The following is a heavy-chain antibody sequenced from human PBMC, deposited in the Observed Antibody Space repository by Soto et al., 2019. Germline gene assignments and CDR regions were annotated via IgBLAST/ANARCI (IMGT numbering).Heavy chain of an antibody. D-gene: IGHD6-6*01. J-gene: IGHJ4*02. CDR1: GFTVSSHY. Sequence: EVQLVESGGGLVQPGGSLRLSCAASGFTVSSHYMSWVRQAPGKGLEWVSVIYSGGSTYYAKSVTGRFIISRDNSKSTVYLQMNSLRAEDTAVYYCARDRTISDYRSSGALGLWGQGTLVSLSS. CDR2: IYSGGST. V-gene: IGHV3-66*01. CDR3: ARDRTISDYRSSGALGL.